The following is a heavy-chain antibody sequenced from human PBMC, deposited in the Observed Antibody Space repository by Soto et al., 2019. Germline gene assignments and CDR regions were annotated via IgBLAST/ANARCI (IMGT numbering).Heavy chain of an antibody. Sequence: GGSLRLSCAASGFTFDDYAMHWVRQAPGKGLEWVSGISWNSGSIGYADSVKGRFTISRDNAKNSLYLQMNSLRAEDTALYYCAKDQHARGSGLPCNWFDPWGQGTLVTVSS. CDR3: AKDQHARGSGLPCNWFDP. D-gene: IGHD6-19*01. CDR2: ISWNSGSI. CDR1: GFTFDDYA. V-gene: IGHV3-9*01. J-gene: IGHJ5*02.